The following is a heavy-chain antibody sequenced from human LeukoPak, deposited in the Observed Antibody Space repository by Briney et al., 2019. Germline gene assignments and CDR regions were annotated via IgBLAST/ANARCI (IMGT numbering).Heavy chain of an antibody. CDR2: MNPNSGNT. D-gene: IGHD2-21*01. Sequence: GASVKVSCKASGYTFTTYDINWVRQATGQGLEWMAWMNPNSGNTGYAQKFQGRVTMTRNTSISTAYMELSSLRSEATAVYYCARVAGNFCGDCYRPGYWGQGTPGTVAS. J-gene: IGHJ4*01. V-gene: IGHV1-8*01. CDR1: GYTFTTYD. CDR3: ARVAGNFCGDCYRPGY.